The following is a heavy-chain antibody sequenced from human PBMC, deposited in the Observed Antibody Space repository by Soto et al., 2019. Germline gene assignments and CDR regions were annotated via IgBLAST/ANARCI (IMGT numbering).Heavy chain of an antibody. CDR3: ERGGDGFD. CDR2: IYHSGST. V-gene: IGHV4-31*03. CDR1: GDSLTIGGHY. J-gene: IGHJ3*01. Sequence: PSETLSLTCSVSGDSLTIGGHYWTWIRQHPGKGLEWIGYIYHSGSTYYSPSLKSRVTISVDTSENQFSLKLTSMTAADTAVYYCERGGDGFD.